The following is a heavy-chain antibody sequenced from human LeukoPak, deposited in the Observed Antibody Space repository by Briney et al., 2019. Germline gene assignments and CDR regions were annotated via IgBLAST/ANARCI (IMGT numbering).Heavy chain of an antibody. CDR3: ARDKAVTTELTQYFQH. J-gene: IGHJ1*01. V-gene: IGHV1-18*01. Sequence: ASVKVSCKTSGYTFTNYGVSWERQAPGQGLEWMGWISAYNGYTNYAQKLQVRVTMTTDTSTSTAYMELRSLTSDDTAVYYCARDKAVTTELTQYFQHWGQGTLVTVSS. CDR1: GYTFTNYG. D-gene: IGHD4-11*01. CDR2: ISAYNGYT.